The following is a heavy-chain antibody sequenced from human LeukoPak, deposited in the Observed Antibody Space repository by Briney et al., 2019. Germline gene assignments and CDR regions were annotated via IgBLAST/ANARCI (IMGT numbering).Heavy chain of an antibody. CDR2: IYGGDNT. D-gene: IGHD3-10*01. CDR3: AREHSFPFHYYDP. V-gene: IGHV3-66*01. J-gene: IGHJ5*02. CDR1: GFTVSSNY. Sequence: PGGSLRLSCAASGFTVSSNYMNWVRQAPGKGLEWVSVIYGGDNTYYADSVKGRFTISRDNSENTLYLQMNSLRAEDTAVYYCAREHSFPFHYYDPWGQGTLVTVSS.